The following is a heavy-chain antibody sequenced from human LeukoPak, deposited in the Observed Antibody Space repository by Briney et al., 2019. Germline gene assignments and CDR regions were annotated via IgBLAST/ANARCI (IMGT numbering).Heavy chain of an antibody. CDR2: INPNSGGT. CDR3: ARRGSTSGNLDY. D-gene: IGHD2-2*01. Sequence: GASVKVSCKASGYTFTSYGISWVRQAPGQGLEWMGRINPNSGGTNYAQKFQGRVTMTRDTSISTAYMELSRLRSDDTAVYYCARRGSTSGNLDYWGQGTLVTVSS. CDR1: GYTFTSYG. J-gene: IGHJ4*02. V-gene: IGHV1-2*06.